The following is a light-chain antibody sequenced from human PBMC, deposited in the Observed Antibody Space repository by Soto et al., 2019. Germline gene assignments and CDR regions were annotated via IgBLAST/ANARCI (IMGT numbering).Light chain of an antibody. CDR2: EVS. CDR1: SSDVGGYNY. V-gene: IGLV2-14*01. CDR3: SSYTSSSTLA. J-gene: IGLJ1*01. Sequence: QSALTQPASVSGSPRQSITISCTGTSSDVGGYNYVSWYQQHPGKAPKLMIYEVSNRPSGVSNRFSGSKSGNTASLTISGLQAEDEADYYCSSYTSSSTLAFGTGTKLTVL.